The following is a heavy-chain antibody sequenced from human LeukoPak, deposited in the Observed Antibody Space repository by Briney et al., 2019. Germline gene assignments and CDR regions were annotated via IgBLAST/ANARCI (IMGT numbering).Heavy chain of an antibody. Sequence: SDTLSLTCTVSGDPITSYYWSWFRQPPGKALEWMGYSYYSGNTKYDPCLKSRATISEDTSKKQCSLKLNSVTAADTSVYYCPRVYGYNYWYCDLWGRGTVVTVSS. V-gene: IGHV4-59*07. D-gene: IGHD5-24*01. J-gene: IGHJ2*01. CDR2: SYYSGNT. CDR1: GDPITSYY. CDR3: PRVYGYNYWYCDL.